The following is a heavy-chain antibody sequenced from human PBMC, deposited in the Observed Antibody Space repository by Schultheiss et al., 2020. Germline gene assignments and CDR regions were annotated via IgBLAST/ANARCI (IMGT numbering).Heavy chain of an antibody. J-gene: IGHJ6*03. V-gene: IGHV5-51*01. CDR3: ARHVKERQLVRHYYSYYYMDV. CDR1: GYSFTNYW. Sequence: GGSLRLSCEASGYSFTNYWIGWVRQMPGKGLEWMGIIYPGDSDTSYSPSFQGQVTISADKSINTAYLQWSSLKASDTAIYYCARHVKERQLVRHYYSYYYMDVWGKGTTVNVYS. D-gene: IGHD6-13*01. CDR2: IYPGDSDT.